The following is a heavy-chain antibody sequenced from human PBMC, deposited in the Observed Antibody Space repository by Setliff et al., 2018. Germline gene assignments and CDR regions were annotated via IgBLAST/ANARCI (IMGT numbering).Heavy chain of an antibody. D-gene: IGHD3-10*01. CDR2: IYHSGSS. J-gene: IGHJ3*02. CDR3: ARDVVRGDDAFDI. V-gene: IGHV4-30-4*08. Sequence: NPSETLSLTCAVSGASISSGDSYWSWIRQPPGKGLEWIAYIYHSGSSYYSPSLKSRATISVDTSKNQFFLTVTSVTAADTAIYYCARDVVRGDDAFDIWGQGTMVTVSS. CDR1: GASISSGDSY.